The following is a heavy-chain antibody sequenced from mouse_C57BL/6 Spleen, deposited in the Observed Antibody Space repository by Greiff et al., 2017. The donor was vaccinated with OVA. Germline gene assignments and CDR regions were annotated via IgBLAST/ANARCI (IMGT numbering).Heavy chain of an antibody. CDR1: GFTFSSYA. CDR2: ISDGGSYT. V-gene: IGHV5-4*01. Sequence: EVQLVESGGGLVKPGGSLKLSCAASGFTFSSYAMSWVRQTPEKRLEWVATISDGGSYTYYPDNVKGRFTISRDNAKNTLYLQMSHLKSEDTAMYCCTRASMIRRYFDVWGTGTTVTVSS. D-gene: IGHD2-4*01. CDR3: TRASMIRRYFDV. J-gene: IGHJ1*03.